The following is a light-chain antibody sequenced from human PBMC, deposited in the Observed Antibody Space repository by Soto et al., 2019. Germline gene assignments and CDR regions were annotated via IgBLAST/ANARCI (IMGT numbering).Light chain of an antibody. CDR1: SSDVGNYNY. CDR2: DVI. Sequence: QSVLTQPRSVSGSPGQSVTISCTGSSSDVGNYNYVYWYQQHPGKAPKLMIYDVIKRPSGVPDRFSGSKSGNTASLTISGLQAEDEADYYCCSYAGSYTLIFGGGTKLTVL. J-gene: IGLJ2*01. V-gene: IGLV2-11*01. CDR3: CSYAGSYTLI.